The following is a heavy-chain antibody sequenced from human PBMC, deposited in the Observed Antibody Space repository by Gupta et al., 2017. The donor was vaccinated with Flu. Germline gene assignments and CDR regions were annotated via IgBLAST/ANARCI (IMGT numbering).Heavy chain of an antibody. Sequence: EVQLVESGGDLVQSGGSLRLSCAASGFTFSDYSLNWVRQAPGKGLEWVAYISSSSTVIYYADSVKGRFTISRDNAKNSLFLQMHSLRDEDTAVYYCASSLPGLFDYWGRGSLVTVSS. CDR1: GFTFSDYS. CDR2: ISSSSTVI. J-gene: IGHJ4*02. CDR3: ASSLPGLFDY. V-gene: IGHV3-48*02. D-gene: IGHD3/OR15-3a*01.